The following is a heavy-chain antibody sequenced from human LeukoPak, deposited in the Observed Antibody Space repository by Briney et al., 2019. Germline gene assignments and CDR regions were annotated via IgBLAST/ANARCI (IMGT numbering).Heavy chain of an antibody. V-gene: IGHV3-30-3*01. Sequence: PGRSLRLSCAASGFTFSSYAMHWVRQAPGKGLDWVAVISYDGSNKYYADSVKGRFTISRDNSKNTLYLQMNSLRAEDTAVYYCARHSLIGTTPFDYWGQGTLVTVPS. CDR2: ISYDGSNK. D-gene: IGHD1-20*01. J-gene: IGHJ4*02. CDR1: GFTFSSYA. CDR3: ARHSLIGTTPFDY.